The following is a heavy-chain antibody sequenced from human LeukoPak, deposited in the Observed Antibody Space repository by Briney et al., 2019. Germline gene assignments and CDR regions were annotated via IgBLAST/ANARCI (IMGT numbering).Heavy chain of an antibody. J-gene: IGHJ4*02. D-gene: IGHD5-24*01. CDR1: GFTFSSYA. CDR2: ISYDGDRK. CDR3: AKGGMAAKIAY. Sequence: PGRSLRLSCAASGFTFSSYAMHWVRQAPGKGLEWVTVISYDGDRKYYGDSLKGRFTISRDNSRNTLYLQINSLRAEDTAIYYCAKGGMAAKIAYWGQGTLVTVSS. V-gene: IGHV3-30*04.